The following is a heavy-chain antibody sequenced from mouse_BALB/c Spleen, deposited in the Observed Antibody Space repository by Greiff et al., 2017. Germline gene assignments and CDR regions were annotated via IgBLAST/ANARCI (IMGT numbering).Heavy chain of an antibody. V-gene: IGHV5-17*02. CDR1: GFTFSSFG. CDR2: ISSGSSTI. J-gene: IGHJ4*01. Sequence: EVQLVESGGGLVQPGGSRKLSCAASGFTFSSFGMHWVRQAPEKGLEWVAYISSGSSTIYYADTVKGRFTISRDNPKNTLFLQMTSLRSEDTAMYYCARSINYAMDYWGQGTSVTVSS. CDR3: ARSINYAMDY.